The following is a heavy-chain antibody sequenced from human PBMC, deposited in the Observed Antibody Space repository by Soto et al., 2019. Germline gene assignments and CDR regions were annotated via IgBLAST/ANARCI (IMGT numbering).Heavy chain of an antibody. J-gene: IGHJ4*02. CDR3: AKDLYSGSYSSYYFHH. CDR1: GFTFKSFA. V-gene: IGHV3-30*18. D-gene: IGHD1-26*01. CDR2: ISDDGSNQ. Sequence: GGSLRLSCATSGFTFKSFAMHWVRQAPGKGLEWVAFISDDGSNQYFADSVTGRCTISRDNSENTVSLQIDSLRPGDTAVYYCAKDLYSGSYSSYYFHHWGQGILVTVSS.